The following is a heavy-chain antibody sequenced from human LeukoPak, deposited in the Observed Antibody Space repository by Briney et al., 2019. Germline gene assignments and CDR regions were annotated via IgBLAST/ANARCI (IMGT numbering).Heavy chain of an antibody. Sequence: SETLSFTCSVSGDSIIGYYWGWIRQPPGKGLEWIGNIYYTGNTYYNPSLKSRVTISVDTSKNQFSLNLTSVTAADTAVYYCARAMSIAARLQTIFDYWGQGTLVTVSS. CDR1: GDSIIGYY. CDR3: ARAMSIAARLQTIFDY. V-gene: IGHV4-38-2*02. CDR2: IYYTGNT. J-gene: IGHJ4*02. D-gene: IGHD6-6*01.